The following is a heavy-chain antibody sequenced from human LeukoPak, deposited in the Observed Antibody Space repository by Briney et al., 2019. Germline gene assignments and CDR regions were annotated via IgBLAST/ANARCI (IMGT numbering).Heavy chain of an antibody. V-gene: IGHV3-7*01. CDR3: ARGPYSGRPY. D-gene: IGHD1-26*01. J-gene: IGHJ4*02. CDR2: IKQDGSEK. CDR1: GFTLSKHW. Sequence: GGSLRLSCAASGFTLSKHWMTWVRQAPGKGLECVAIIKQDGSEKYYVNSVKGRFTISRDNAKNSLYLQMNSLRVEDTAVYYCARGPYSGRPYWGQGTLVTVSS.